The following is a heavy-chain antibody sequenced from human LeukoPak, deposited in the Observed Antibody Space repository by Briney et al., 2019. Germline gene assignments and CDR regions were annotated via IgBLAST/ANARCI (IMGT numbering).Heavy chain of an antibody. CDR2: INHSGST. CDR3: AYYDFWSGPSTLGAFDI. D-gene: IGHD3-3*01. V-gene: IGHV4-34*01. CDR1: GGSFSGYY. Sequence: PSETLSLTCAVYGGSFSGYYWSWIRQPPGKGLEWIGEINHSGSTNYNPSLKSRVTISVDTSKNQFSLKLSSVTAADTAVYYCAYYDFWSGPSTLGAFDIWGQGAMVTVSS. J-gene: IGHJ3*02.